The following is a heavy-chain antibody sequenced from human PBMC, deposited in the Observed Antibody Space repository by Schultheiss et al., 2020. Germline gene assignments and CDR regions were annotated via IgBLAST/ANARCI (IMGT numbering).Heavy chain of an antibody. D-gene: IGHD4/OR15-4a*01. CDR2: IYSGGST. J-gene: IGHJ4*02. CDR1: GFTFSDYD. Sequence: WGSLRLSCAASGFTFSDYDMSWVRQAPGKGLEWVSVIYSGGSTYYADSVKGRFAISRDNSNNVLYLEMNNLRAEDTAVYYCATQSDGAIGLDYWGQGTLVTVSS. V-gene: IGHV3-66*04. CDR3: ATQSDGAIGLDY.